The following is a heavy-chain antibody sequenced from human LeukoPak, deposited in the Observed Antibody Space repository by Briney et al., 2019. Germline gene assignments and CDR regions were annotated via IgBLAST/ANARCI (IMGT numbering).Heavy chain of an antibody. J-gene: IGHJ5*02. CDR2: INPSGGST. Sequence: ASVKVSCKASGYTFTSYGISWVRQAPGQGLEWMGIINPSGGSTSYAQKFQGRVTMTRDTSTSTVYMELSSLRSEDTAVYYCARGEVIVYPGDPWGQGTLVTVSS. CDR3: ARGEVIVYPGDP. CDR1: GYTFTSYG. V-gene: IGHV1-46*03. D-gene: IGHD2-21*01.